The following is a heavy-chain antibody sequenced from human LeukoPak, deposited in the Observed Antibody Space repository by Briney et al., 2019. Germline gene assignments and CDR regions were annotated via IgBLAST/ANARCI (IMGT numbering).Heavy chain of an antibody. CDR1: GGSMSNVY. CDR2: IYYSGTP. CDR3: ARESNWVFDY. D-gene: IGHD7-27*01. V-gene: IGHV4-59*01. Sequence: PSETLSLTCTVSGGSMSNVYWSWTRQPPGQGLEWLASIYYSGTPTYNPPLNRRGTISIDTSKNQFSLKLTSVTAADTATYFCARESNWVFDYWGQGARVTVSS. J-gene: IGHJ4*02.